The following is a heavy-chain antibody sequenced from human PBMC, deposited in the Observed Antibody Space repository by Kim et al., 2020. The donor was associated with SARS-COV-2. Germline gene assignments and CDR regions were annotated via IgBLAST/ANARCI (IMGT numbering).Heavy chain of an antibody. Sequence: SVKVRFNISRDNTRNTAYLEMNGLKPEDTAVYYCTRIPATTLAFWDAFDIWGQGTMVTVSS. V-gene: IGHV3-73*01. CDR3: TRIPATTLAFWDAFDI. D-gene: IGHD1-1*01. J-gene: IGHJ3*02.